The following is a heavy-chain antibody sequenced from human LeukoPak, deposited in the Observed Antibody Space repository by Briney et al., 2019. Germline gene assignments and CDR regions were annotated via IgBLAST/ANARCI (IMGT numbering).Heavy chain of an antibody. Sequence: GSLRLSCAASGFTFKLYWMHWVRQVPEKGPVWVARINDDGSDTVYADSVKGRFTISRDDAKNMLFLQMNSLRGEDTAVYHCVRGGPSTWSWGQGTLVTVSS. CDR3: VRGGPSTWS. D-gene: IGHD2-15*01. J-gene: IGHJ5*02. V-gene: IGHV3-74*01. CDR1: GFTFKLYW. CDR2: INDDGSDT.